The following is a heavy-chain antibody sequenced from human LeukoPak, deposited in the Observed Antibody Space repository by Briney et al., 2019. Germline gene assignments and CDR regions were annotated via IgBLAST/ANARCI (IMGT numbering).Heavy chain of an antibody. V-gene: IGHV4-59*01. Sequence: SETLSLTCTVSGGSISSYYWTWIRQPPGKGLEWIGYIYYSGTNYNPSLKSRVTISVDTHKNQFSLKLNSVTAADTAVYYCARGVAVAGTHFDYRGQGTLATISS. J-gene: IGHJ4*02. CDR3: ARGVAVAGTHFDY. CDR1: GGSISSYY. D-gene: IGHD6-19*01. CDR2: IYYSGT.